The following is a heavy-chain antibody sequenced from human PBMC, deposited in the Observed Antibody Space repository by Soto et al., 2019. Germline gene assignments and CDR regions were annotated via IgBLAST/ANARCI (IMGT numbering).Heavy chain of an antibody. CDR2: ILHSGST. CDR1: GGSLSGYY. CDR3: ARVASGGTYDAFDI. D-gene: IGHD2-15*01. Sequence: SETLSLTCAVSGGSLSGYYCTWIRQSPGKGLEWIGEILHSGSTNYNPSLKSRVTISVDTSKNQFSLKLTSVTAADTAVYYCARVASGGTYDAFDIWGQGTMVTV. J-gene: IGHJ3*02. V-gene: IGHV4-34*12.